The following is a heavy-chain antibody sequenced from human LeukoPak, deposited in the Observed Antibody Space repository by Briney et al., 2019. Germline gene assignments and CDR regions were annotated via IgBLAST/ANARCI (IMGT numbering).Heavy chain of an antibody. CDR2: MNPNSGNT. Sequence: AASVKVSCKASGYTFTSYDINWVRQATGQGLEWMGWMNPNSGNTGYAQKFQGRVTMTRNTSISTAYMELSSLRSEDTAVYYCATSRSSWYILLDYWGQGTLVTVSS. J-gene: IGHJ4*02. V-gene: IGHV1-8*01. D-gene: IGHD6-13*01. CDR1: GYTFTSYD. CDR3: ATSRSSWYILLDY.